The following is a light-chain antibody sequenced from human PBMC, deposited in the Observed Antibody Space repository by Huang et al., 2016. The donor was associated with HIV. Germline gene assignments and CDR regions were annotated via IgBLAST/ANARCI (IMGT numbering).Light chain of an antibody. CDR1: QRISSH. CDR3: QQTYSAPVT. V-gene: IGKV1-39*01. CDR2: SST. Sequence: DIQVTQSPSSLSASVGDRVTITCRTSQRISSHLIWYKQKIGKGPKLLIYSSTVLQSGVPSRFTGSGSGTDFTLTINSLQPEDFATYYCQQTYSAPVTFGGGTRVEIK. J-gene: IGKJ4*01.